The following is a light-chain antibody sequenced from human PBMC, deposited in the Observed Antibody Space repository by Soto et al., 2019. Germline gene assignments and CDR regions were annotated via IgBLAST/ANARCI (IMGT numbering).Light chain of an antibody. J-gene: IGKJ4*01. CDR3: QQYGYLVT. Sequence: EIVLTQSPDTLSLSPGERATLSCRASQSISSSYLAWYQQKPGQAPRLLIYGAFTRATGIPDRFSGSGSGTDFTLTISRLEPEDFALYFCQQYGYLVTFGGGPRWRSN. CDR1: QSISSSY. V-gene: IGKV3-20*01. CDR2: GAF.